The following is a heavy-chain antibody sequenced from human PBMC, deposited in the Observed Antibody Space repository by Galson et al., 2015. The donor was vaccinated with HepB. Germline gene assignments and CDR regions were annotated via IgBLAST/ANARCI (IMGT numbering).Heavy chain of an antibody. CDR3: AKFAAPDYDFWSGRRPDAFDI. D-gene: IGHD3-3*01. CDR1: GFTFSRYG. V-gene: IGHV3-30*18. CDR2: ISYDGSNK. Sequence: SLRLSCAASGFTFSRYGMHWVRQAPGKGLAWVAVISYDGSNKNYPDSVKGRFTISRDNSNNTLFLQMNSLRAEDTAVYYCAKFAAPDYDFWSGRRPDAFDIWGQGTMVTVSS. J-gene: IGHJ3*02.